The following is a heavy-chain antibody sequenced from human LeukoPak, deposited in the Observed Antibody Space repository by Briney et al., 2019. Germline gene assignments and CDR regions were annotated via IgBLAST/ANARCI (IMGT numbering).Heavy chain of an antibody. Sequence: GSLRLSCAASGFTFSSYAMHWVRQAPGKGLEYVSAISSNGGSTYYANSVKGRFTISRDNSKNTLYLQKGSLRAEDMAVYYCARESPAGSGPFDYWGQGTLVTVSS. J-gene: IGHJ4*02. V-gene: IGHV3-64*01. CDR1: GFTFSSYA. CDR2: ISSNGGST. CDR3: ARESPAGSGPFDY. D-gene: IGHD2-15*01.